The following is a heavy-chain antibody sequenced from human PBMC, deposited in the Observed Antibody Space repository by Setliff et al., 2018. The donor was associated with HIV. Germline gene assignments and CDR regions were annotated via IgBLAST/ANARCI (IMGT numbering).Heavy chain of an antibody. D-gene: IGHD6-6*01. CDR2: FDPKDGKT. V-gene: IGHV1-24*01. J-gene: IGHJ4*02. Sequence: ASVKVSCKVSGYTLTELSRHWVRQAPGKGLEWMGSFDPKDGKTRYAQKFQGRVTMTEDTSTDTAYMELSSLRSEDTAVYYYVTGSAARPFDYWGRGTLVTVSS. CDR3: VTGSAARPFDY. CDR1: GYTLTELS.